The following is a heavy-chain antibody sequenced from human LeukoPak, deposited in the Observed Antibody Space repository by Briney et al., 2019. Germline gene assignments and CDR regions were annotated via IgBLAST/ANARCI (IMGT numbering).Heavy chain of an antibody. Sequence: GGSLRLSCAASGFTFSRYAMHWVRQAPGKGLEWVAVIPYDGSSEYYADSVKGRFTISRDNAKNTLYLQMNSLRAEDTAVYYCARELASGDWGQGTLVTVSS. CDR3: ARELASGD. V-gene: IGHV3-30-3*01. J-gene: IGHJ4*02. D-gene: IGHD6-13*01. CDR2: IPYDGSSE. CDR1: GFTFSRYA.